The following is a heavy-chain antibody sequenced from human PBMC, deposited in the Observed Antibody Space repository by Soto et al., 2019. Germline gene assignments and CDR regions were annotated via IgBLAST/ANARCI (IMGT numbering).Heavy chain of an antibody. J-gene: IGHJ5*02. V-gene: IGHV4-59*01. Sequence: SETLSLTFTISGDSISSAYWNWIWQPPGKGLELIVYMYYSGSTNYNPSLKSRVTISVDTSRNQFSLKLTSVTAADTAVYYCASQDHSRSSSGWFDPWGQGTLVTVS. CDR1: GDSISSAY. D-gene: IGHD6-6*01. CDR2: MYYSGST. CDR3: ASQDHSRSSSGWFDP.